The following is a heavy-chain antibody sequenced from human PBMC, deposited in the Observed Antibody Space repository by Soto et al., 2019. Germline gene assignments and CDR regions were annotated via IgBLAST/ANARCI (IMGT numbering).Heavy chain of an antibody. V-gene: IGHV4-39*01. CDR3: ARRTDYGDYSDAFDV. J-gene: IGHJ3*01. CDR1: GDTISSSDYY. D-gene: IGHD4-17*01. CDR2: IFYSGTT. Sequence: QLQLQESGPGLVKPSETLSLTYTASGDTISSSDYYWGWIRQPPGRGLEWIGNIFYSGTTYYNPSLKSRVTISVDTSRNQFSLKLSSVTAADTAVYYCARRTDYGDYSDAFDVWGHGSMVTVSS.